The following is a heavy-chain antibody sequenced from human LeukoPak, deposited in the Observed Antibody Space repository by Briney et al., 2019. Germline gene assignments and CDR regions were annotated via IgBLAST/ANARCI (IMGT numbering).Heavy chain of an antibody. D-gene: IGHD3-22*01. CDR2: INHSGST. J-gene: IGHJ3*02. CDR3: ARDLGSYYDDAFDI. Sequence: PSETLSLTCAVYGGSFSGYYWSWIRQPPGKGLEWIGEINHSGSTNYNPSLKSRVTILVDTSKNQFSLKLSSVTAADTAVYYCARDLGSYYDDAFDIWGQGTMVTVSS. CDR1: GGSFSGYY. V-gene: IGHV4-34*01.